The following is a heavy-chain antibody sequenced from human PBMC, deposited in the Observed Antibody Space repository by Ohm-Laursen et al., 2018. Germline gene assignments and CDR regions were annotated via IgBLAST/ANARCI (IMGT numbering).Heavy chain of an antibody. CDR3: AKDNSAFGELLS. Sequence: SLRLSCAASGFTFDDYAMHWVRQAPGKGLEWVSGISWNGGSIGYADSVKGRFTISRDNAKNSLYLQMNSLRAEDTALYYCAKDNSAFGELLSWGQGTLVTVSS. J-gene: IGHJ4*02. CDR1: GFTFDDYA. D-gene: IGHD3-10*01. CDR2: ISWNGGSI. V-gene: IGHV3-9*01.